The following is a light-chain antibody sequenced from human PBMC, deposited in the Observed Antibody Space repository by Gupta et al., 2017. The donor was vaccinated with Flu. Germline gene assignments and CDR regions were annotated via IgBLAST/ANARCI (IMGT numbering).Light chain of an antibody. CDR1: SSDVGSYNL. CDR3: CSYARSSTFV. CDR2: EGT. V-gene: IGLV2-23*01. Sequence: SITISCTGTSSDVGSYNLVSWYQHHPGKAPKLMIYEGTKRPSGVSNRFSGSKSGNTASLTISGLQAEDEADYYCCSYARSSTFVFGTGTKVTVL. J-gene: IGLJ1*01.